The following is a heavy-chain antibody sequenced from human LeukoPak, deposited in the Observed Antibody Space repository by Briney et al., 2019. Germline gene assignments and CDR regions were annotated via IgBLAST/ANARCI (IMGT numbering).Heavy chain of an antibody. V-gene: IGHV4-34*01. D-gene: IGHD3-10*01. Sequence: SETLSVTCAVYGGTFSGYYWSWIRQPPGKGLEWIGEINHSGSTNYNPSLKSRVTISVDTSKNQFSLKLSSVTAADTAVYYCARVLLRYYYGSGSGYFDYWGQGTLVTVSS. CDR1: GGTFSGYY. CDR2: INHSGST. J-gene: IGHJ4*02. CDR3: ARVLLRYYYGSGSGYFDY.